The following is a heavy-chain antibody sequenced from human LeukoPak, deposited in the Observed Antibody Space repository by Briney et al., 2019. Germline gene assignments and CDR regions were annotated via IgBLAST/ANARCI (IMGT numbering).Heavy chain of an antibody. V-gene: IGHV4-59*08. Sequence: PSETLSLTCTVSGGSISSYYWSWIRQSPGKGLEWIGYIYYSGSTNYNPSLKSRVTISVDTSKNQFSLKLSSVTAADTAVYFCARQNYGSAPLRYWGQGTLVTVSS. J-gene: IGHJ4*02. D-gene: IGHD3-10*01. CDR3: ARQNYGSAPLRY. CDR1: GGSISSYY. CDR2: IYYSGST.